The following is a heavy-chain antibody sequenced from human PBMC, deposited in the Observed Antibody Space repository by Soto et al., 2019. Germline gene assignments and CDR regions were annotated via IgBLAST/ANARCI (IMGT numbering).Heavy chain of an antibody. CDR1: GFTFSSYA. Sequence: EVQLLESGGGLVQPGGSLRLSCAASGFTFSSYAMSWVRQAPGNGLEWVSAISGSGGSTYYADSVKGRFTISRDNSKNTLYLQMNSLRAEDTAVYYCAKGRGWSLEAFDIWGQGTMVTVSS. CDR2: ISGSGGST. D-gene: IGHD1-1*01. CDR3: AKGRGWSLEAFDI. V-gene: IGHV3-23*01. J-gene: IGHJ3*02.